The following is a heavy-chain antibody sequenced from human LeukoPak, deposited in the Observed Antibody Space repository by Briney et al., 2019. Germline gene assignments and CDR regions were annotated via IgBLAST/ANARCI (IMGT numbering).Heavy chain of an antibody. V-gene: IGHV4-34*01. Sequence: PSETLSLTCAVSGGSFTGYYWSWICQAPGKGLEWIGEIHYRGATNYKPSLRSRVTISRDTSENQFSLKLRSVTAADTAVYYCVRGILEYYYFDLWGRGTLVTVSS. CDR3: VRGILEYYYFDL. D-gene: IGHD3-3*01. J-gene: IGHJ2*01. CDR1: GGSFTGYY. CDR2: IHYRGAT.